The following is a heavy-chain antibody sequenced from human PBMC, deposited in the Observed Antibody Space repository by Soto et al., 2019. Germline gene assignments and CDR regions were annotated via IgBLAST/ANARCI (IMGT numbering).Heavy chain of an antibody. CDR3: ARRGFVSSGYYLYYFDD. V-gene: IGHV4-39*01. Sequence: PSETLSLTCTVSGGSISSSSYYWGWIRQPPGKGLEWIGSIYYSGSTYYNPSLKSRVTISVDTSKNQFSLKLSSVTAADTAVYYCARRGFVSSGYYLYYFDDWGQGTRVTVSS. CDR2: IYYSGST. CDR1: GGSISSSSYY. D-gene: IGHD3-22*01. J-gene: IGHJ4*02.